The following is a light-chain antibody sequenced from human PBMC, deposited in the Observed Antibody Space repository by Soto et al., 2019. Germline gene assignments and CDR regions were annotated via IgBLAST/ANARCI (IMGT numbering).Light chain of an antibody. Sequence: EIVLTQSPATLSLSPGERATLSCRASQSVSGHLAWYQQKPGQAPRLLIYDASNRASGIPARFSGSWSGTDFTLTISSVEPEDFAVYYCQQCYNWPQWTFGQGTKVEIK. CDR1: QSVSGH. CDR2: DAS. CDR3: QQCYNWPQWT. V-gene: IGKV3-11*01. J-gene: IGKJ1*01.